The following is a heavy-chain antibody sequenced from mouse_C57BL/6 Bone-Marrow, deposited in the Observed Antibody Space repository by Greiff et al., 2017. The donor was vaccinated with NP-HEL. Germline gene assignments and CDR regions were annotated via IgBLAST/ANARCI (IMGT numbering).Heavy chain of an antibody. V-gene: IGHV7-3*01. D-gene: IGHD1-1*01. CDR3: ARSYGSSSDY. Sequence: EVHLVESGGGLVQPGGSLSLSCAASGFTFTDYYMSWVRQPPGKALEWLGFIRNKANGYTTEYSASVKGRFTISRDNSQSILYLQMNALRAEDSATYYCARSYGSSSDYWGQGTTLTVSS. CDR2: IRNKANGYTT. J-gene: IGHJ2*01. CDR1: GFTFTDYY.